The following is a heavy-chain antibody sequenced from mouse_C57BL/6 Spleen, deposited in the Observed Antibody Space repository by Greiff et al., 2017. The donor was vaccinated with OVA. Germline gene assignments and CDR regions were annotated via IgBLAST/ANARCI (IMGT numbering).Heavy chain of an antibody. D-gene: IGHD1-1*01. J-gene: IGHJ4*01. V-gene: IGHV14-4*01. CDR1: GFNIKDDY. CDR2: IDPENGDT. Sequence: EVKLVESGAELVRPGASVKLSCTASGFNIKDDYMHWVKQRPEQGLEWIGWIDPENGDTEYASKFQGKATITADTSSNTAYLQLSSLTSEDTAVYYCTTPFITPGYWGQGTSVTVSS. CDR3: TTPFITPGY.